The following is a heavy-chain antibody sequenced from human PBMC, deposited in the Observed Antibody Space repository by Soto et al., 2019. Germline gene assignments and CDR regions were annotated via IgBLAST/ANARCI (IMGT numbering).Heavy chain of an antibody. D-gene: IGHD3-3*01. Sequence: QVQLVQSGAEVKKPGSSVKVSCTASGDTFTSYAFSWVRQAPGQGLEWMGGVIPMFGTPNYAQKFQGRLTITADKSTSTVYMELSDLTSEDTAVYFCARNGVAGMDFWGQGTLVTVSS. CDR2: VIPMFGTP. V-gene: IGHV1-69*06. J-gene: IGHJ4*02. CDR1: GDTFTSYA. CDR3: ARNGVAGMDF.